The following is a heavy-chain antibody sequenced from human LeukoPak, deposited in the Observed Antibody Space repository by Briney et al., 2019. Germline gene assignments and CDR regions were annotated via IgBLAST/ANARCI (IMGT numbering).Heavy chain of an antibody. Sequence: GGSLKLSFAASGFTFSSYAMTWFRQAPGKGLEWFSAFSDTGNTYHADSVKGRFTISRDSSKNTLFLQMNRLRPEDAAVYYCAKAPVTTCRGAFCYPFDYWGLGTLVTVSS. CDR3: AKAPVTTCRGAFCYPFDY. CDR1: GFTFSSYA. CDR2: FSDTGNT. J-gene: IGHJ4*02. V-gene: IGHV3-23*01. D-gene: IGHD2-15*01.